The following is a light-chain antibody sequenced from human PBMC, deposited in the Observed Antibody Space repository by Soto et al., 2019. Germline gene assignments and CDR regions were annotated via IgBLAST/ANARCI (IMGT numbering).Light chain of an antibody. CDR1: QDISNY. V-gene: IGKV1-33*01. CDR3: QQYDNLPLT. J-gene: IGKJ4*01. Sequence: DIQMIKSPSSLSASVGDRVTITCQASQDISNYLNWYQQKPGKAPKLLIYDASNLETGVPSRFSGSGSGTDFTFTISSLQPEDIATYYCQQYDNLPLTFGGGTKVDIK. CDR2: DAS.